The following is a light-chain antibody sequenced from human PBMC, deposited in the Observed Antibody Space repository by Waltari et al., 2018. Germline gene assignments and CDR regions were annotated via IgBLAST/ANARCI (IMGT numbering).Light chain of an antibody. J-gene: IGKJ4*01. V-gene: IGKV3-15*01. CDR2: DAS. CDR3: QQYTNWPLT. CDR1: QSLSSN. Sequence: EIVMTQSPATLSVSPGERATLSCRASQSLSSNLGWYQQKPGQAPRLLIYDASTRATGIPASFSGSGSGTEFTLNISSMQSEDFAVYYCQQYTNWPLTFGGGTKVEI.